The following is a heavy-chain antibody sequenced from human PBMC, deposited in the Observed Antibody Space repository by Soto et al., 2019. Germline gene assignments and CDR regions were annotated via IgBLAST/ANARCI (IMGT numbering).Heavy chain of an antibody. CDR3: ARIGGWYDIDF. CDR1: CGSVSSGSFH. D-gene: IGHD6-19*01. V-gene: IGHV4-61*01. Sequence: SETLSLTCSVSCGSVSSGSFHWSWIRQVPGKGLQFIGSIFHNGTANYSPSLKNRVSMSIDTSQSQFSLQLISVAAADTAVYYCARIGGWYDIDFWGQGNLVTVSS. J-gene: IGHJ4*02. CDR2: IFHNGTA.